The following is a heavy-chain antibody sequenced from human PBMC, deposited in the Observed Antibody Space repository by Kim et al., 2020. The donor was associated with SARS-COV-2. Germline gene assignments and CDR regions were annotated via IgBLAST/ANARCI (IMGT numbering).Heavy chain of an antibody. Sequence: GGSLRLSCVASGFTFSTFDMSWVRQAPGKGLEWVSVIFGDDGRTSYADSVKGRFTISRDNSQHTLYLQMSNLKVEDTARYYCVKGAYLDYWCQGSLVTVSS. V-gene: IGHV3-23*01. CDR3: VKGAYLDY. CDR1: GFTFSTFD. J-gene: IGHJ4*02. CDR2: IFGDDGRT.